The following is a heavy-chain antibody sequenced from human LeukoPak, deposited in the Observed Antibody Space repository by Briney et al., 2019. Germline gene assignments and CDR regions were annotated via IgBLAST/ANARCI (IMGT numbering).Heavy chain of an antibody. V-gene: IGHV4-31*03. CDR1: GGSIGSDGYY. J-gene: IGHJ6*02. CDR3: ARDRATVTSHYSGMDV. CDR2: IYYTGTT. D-gene: IGHD4-17*01. Sequence: TSQTLSLTCSVSGGSIGSDGYYWNWIRQHAGKGLEWIEHIYYTGTTYYNPPLKSRASISVDTSKNQLSLKLSSVTAADTAVYYCARDRATVTSHYSGMDVWGQGTTVTVSS.